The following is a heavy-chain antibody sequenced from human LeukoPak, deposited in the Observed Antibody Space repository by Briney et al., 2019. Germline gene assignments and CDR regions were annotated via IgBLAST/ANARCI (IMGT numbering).Heavy chain of an antibody. CDR3: ASKNKLVLDAFDI. CDR2: IYSGGST. Sequence: GGSLRLSCAASGFTVSSNYMSWVRQAPGKGLEWVSVIYSGGSTYYADSVKGRFTISRDNSKNTLYLQMNSLRAEDTAVYYCASKNKLVLDAFDISGQGTMVTVSS. V-gene: IGHV3-53*01. J-gene: IGHJ3*02. CDR1: GFTVSSNY. D-gene: IGHD6-13*01.